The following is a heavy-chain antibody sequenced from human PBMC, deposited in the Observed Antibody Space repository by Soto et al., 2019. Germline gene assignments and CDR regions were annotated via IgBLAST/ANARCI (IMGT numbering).Heavy chain of an antibody. CDR2: IYYSGST. V-gene: IGHV4-39*01. D-gene: IGHD3-10*01. J-gene: IGHJ5*02. CDR1: GGSISSSSYY. Sequence: PSETLSLTCTVSGGSISSSSYYWGWIRQPPGKGLEWIGSIYYSGSTYYNPSLKSRVTISVDTYKNQFSLKLSSVTAEDTAVYYCARRPYYYGSAYFEPWGQGTLVTVSS. CDR3: ARRPYYYGSAYFEP.